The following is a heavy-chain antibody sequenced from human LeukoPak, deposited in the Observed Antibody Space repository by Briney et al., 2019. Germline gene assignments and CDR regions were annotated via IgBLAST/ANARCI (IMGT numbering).Heavy chain of an antibody. V-gene: IGHV4-4*02. CDR3: ALARDYRSGP. J-gene: IGHJ5*02. Sequence: PSETLSLTCAVSGDSISSGDWWSWWVRQPPGKGLEWIGETHHGGSTNYHPSLKSRVTMSVDKPKNQFSLQLNSVTAADTAVYYCALARDYRSGPWGQGTLVTVSS. CDR1: GDSISSGDW. D-gene: IGHD4/OR15-4a*01. CDR2: THHGGST.